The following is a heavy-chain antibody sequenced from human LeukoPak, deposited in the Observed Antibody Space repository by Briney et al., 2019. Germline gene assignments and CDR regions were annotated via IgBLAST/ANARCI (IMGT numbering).Heavy chain of an antibody. CDR1: GGSFSGYY. Sequence: PSETLSLTCAVYGGSFSGYYRSWISQPPGKGLEWIGEINHSGSTNYNPSLKSRVTISVDTSKNQFSLKLSSVTAADTAVYYCARVGYDFWSGPSNWFDPWGQGTLVTVSS. V-gene: IGHV4-34*01. CDR2: INHSGST. J-gene: IGHJ5*02. CDR3: ARVGYDFWSGPSNWFDP. D-gene: IGHD3-3*01.